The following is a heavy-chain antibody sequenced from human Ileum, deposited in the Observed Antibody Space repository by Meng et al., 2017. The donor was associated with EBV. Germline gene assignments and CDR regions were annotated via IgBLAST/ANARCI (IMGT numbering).Heavy chain of an antibody. V-gene: IGHV3-74*01. Sequence: QLVESGGALVQPCGSLRLSCAASGFTFSTYWMHWVRQAPGKGLVWISRINENGRTTTYADSVKGRFTISRDNTKNTLYLQMNSLRAEDTAVYFCSRDLAGPYDDWGQGTLVTVSS. J-gene: IGHJ4*02. CDR3: SRDLAGPYDD. CDR1: GFTFSTYW. CDR2: INENGRTT.